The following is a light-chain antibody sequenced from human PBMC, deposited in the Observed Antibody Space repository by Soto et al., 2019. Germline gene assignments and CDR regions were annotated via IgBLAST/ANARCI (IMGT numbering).Light chain of an antibody. CDR3: QQTYSTPRT. V-gene: IGKV1-39*01. J-gene: IGKJ2*02. CDR1: QSISTY. Sequence: DIQMPPSPSSLSASVGGRITITCRPSQSISTYLNWYQQKPGKATKLLIYGASSLQSGVTSRFSGSGSGTDFTLTISSLQPEDFATYYCQQTYSTPRTFGQGTSWISN. CDR2: GAS.